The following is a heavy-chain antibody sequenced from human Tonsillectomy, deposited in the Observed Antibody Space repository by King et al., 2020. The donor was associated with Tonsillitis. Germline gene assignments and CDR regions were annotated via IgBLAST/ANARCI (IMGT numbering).Heavy chain of an antibody. V-gene: IGHV3-15*01. CDR2: IKSETDGGTT. CDR1: GFTFRNAW. CDR3: THRSADTEACYPYYGLDV. Sequence: VQLVESGGGLVKPGGSLRLSCAASGFTFRNAWMSWVRQAPGKGLEWVGRIKSETDGGTTDYAAPVKGRFTISRDDSKNTLYLQISSLKTEDTAVYYCTHRSADTEACYPYYGLDVWGQGTPDTVSS. J-gene: IGHJ6*02. D-gene: IGHD3-3*01.